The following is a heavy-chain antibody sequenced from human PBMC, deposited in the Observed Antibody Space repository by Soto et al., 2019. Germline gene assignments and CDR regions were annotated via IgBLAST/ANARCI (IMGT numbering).Heavy chain of an antibody. J-gene: IGHJ3*02. CDR2: IYSGGST. CDR3: AREYSSYDAFDI. Sequence: EVQLVESGGGLVQPGGSLRLSCAASGFTVSSNYMSWVRQAPGKGLEWVSVIYSGGSTYYADSVKGRFTISRDNSKNTLYLQMNSLSAEDTAVYYCAREYSSYDAFDIWGQGTMVTVSS. D-gene: IGHD5-12*01. CDR1: GFTVSSNY. V-gene: IGHV3-66*01.